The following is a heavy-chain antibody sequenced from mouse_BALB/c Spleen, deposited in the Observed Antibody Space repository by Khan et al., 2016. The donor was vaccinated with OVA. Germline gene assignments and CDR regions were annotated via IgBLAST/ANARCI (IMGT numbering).Heavy chain of an antibody. Sequence: QVQLQQAGAELMKPGASVKISCKATGYTFSSYWIEWVKQRPGHGLEWIGEILPGSGSTNYNEKFKGKATLTADTSSNTAYMQLSSLTSEDSAVYFCARGGSSYDWFAYWGQGTLVTVSA. D-gene: IGHD1-1*01. J-gene: IGHJ3*01. CDR1: GYTFSSYW. V-gene: IGHV1-9*01. CDR3: ARGGSSYDWFAY. CDR2: ILPGSGST.